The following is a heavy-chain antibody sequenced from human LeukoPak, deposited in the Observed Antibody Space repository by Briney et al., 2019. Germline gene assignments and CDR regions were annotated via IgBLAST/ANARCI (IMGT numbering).Heavy chain of an antibody. CDR3: ARDFSSGSSY. CDR1: GFTLSYHG. V-gene: IGHV3-30*03. J-gene: IGHJ4*02. D-gene: IGHD1-26*01. CDR2: ISYDGSNK. Sequence: GRSLRLSCAASGFTLSYHGMHWVRQAPGKGLEWVAVISYDGSNKYYADSVKGRFTISRDNSKNTLYLQMNSLRAEDTAVYYCARDFSSGSSYWGQGTLVTVSS.